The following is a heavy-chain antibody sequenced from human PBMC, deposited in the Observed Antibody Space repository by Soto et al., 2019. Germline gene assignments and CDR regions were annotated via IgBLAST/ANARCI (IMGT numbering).Heavy chain of an antibody. J-gene: IGHJ4*02. CDR3: ARHRFNYYDDTVYYYFDY. CDR2: ISGHNGNT. CDR1: GYSFTSYG. Sequence: GASVKVSFMASGYSFTSYGISCLRQAPGQVPEWMGWISGHNGNTNHPQSLQGRVTMTTDTSRNTAYMELRSLRSDDTAVYYCARHRFNYYDDTVYYYFDYWGQGTLVTVSS. D-gene: IGHD3-22*01. V-gene: IGHV1-18*04.